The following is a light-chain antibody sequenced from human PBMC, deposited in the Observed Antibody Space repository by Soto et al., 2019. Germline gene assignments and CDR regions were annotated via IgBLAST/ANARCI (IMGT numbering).Light chain of an antibody. CDR2: GTT. Sequence: QLVLTQPPSVSGAPGQRITISCTGSPSNIGAGFDVHWYQQFPGTAPKLLIYGTTSRPSGVPGRFSGSQSGTSASLAITGLQAGDEADYYCQSYDTSLSGAWVFGGGTKLTVL. J-gene: IGLJ3*02. V-gene: IGLV1-40*01. CDR3: QSYDTSLSGAWV. CDR1: PSNIGAGFD.